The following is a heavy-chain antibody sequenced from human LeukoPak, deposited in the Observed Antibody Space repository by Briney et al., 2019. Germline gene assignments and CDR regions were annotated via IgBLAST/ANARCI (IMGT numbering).Heavy chain of an antibody. CDR3: AKEGLEHYYDSSGYYSDAFDI. Sequence: GGSLRLSCAASGFTFSSYAMSWVRQAPGKGLEWVSAISGSGGSTYYADSVKGRFTISRDNSKNTLYLQMNSLRAEDTAVYYCAKEGLEHYYDSSGYYSDAFDIWGQGTMVTVSS. D-gene: IGHD3-22*01. V-gene: IGHV3-23*01. CDR1: GFTFSSYA. J-gene: IGHJ3*02. CDR2: ISGSGGST.